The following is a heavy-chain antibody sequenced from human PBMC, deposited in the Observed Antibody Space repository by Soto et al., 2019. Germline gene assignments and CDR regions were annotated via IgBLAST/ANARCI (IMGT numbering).Heavy chain of an antibody. V-gene: IGHV3-23*01. Sequence: GGSLRLWCAPSRFTFSSYCMRWVRHSPGRGLEWVSAISGSYGSPYYADSVKGQFTISRDNSKNTMYLQMNSLRAEDTVVYYCAKDPPVVATIADGMDVWGQGTTVTVSS. CDR2: ISGSYGSP. CDR1: RFTFSSYC. D-gene: IGHD5-12*01. CDR3: AKDPPVVATIADGMDV. J-gene: IGHJ6*02.